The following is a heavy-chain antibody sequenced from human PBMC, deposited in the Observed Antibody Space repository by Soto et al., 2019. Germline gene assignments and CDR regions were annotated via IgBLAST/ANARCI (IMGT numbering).Heavy chain of an antibody. V-gene: IGHV3-64D*06. CDR2: ISSNGGST. CDR1: GFTFSSYA. Sequence: GGSLRLSCSASGFTFSSYAMHWVRQAPGKGLEYVSAISSNGGSTYYADSVKGRFTISRDNSKNTLYLQMSSLRAEDTAVYYCVKGGFSSSFAFDYWGQGTLVTVSS. D-gene: IGHD6-13*01. J-gene: IGHJ4*02. CDR3: VKGGFSSSFAFDY.